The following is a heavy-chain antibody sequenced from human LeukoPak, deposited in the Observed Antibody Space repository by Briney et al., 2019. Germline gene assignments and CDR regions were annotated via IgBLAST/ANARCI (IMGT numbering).Heavy chain of an antibody. CDR3: ASSTSLGYCSSTSCSAAWYYMDV. D-gene: IGHD2-2*01. CDR2: IKQDGSEK. V-gene: IGHV3-7*01. CDR1: GFTFSSYW. Sequence: GRSLRLSCAASGFTFSSYWMSWVRQAPGKGLEWVANIKQDGSEKYYVDSVKGRFTISRDNAKNSLYLQMNSLRAEDTAVYYCASSTSLGYCSSTSCSAAWYYMDVWGKGTTVTVSS. J-gene: IGHJ6*03.